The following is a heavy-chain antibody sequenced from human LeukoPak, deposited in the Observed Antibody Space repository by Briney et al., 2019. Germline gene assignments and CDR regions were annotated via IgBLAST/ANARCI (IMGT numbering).Heavy chain of an antibody. V-gene: IGHV3-53*01. J-gene: IGHJ4*02. CDR2: ISNDGDT. D-gene: IGHD3-10*01. Sequence: GGSLRLSCAASGFTVSSNYMSWVRQGPGKGLECVSVISNDGDTYYADSVKGRFTISRDTSKNTVSLQMNSLRAEDTAVYYCAKDDAWLRFGEWSQGTLVTVSS. CDR3: AKDDAWLRFGE. CDR1: GFTVSSNY.